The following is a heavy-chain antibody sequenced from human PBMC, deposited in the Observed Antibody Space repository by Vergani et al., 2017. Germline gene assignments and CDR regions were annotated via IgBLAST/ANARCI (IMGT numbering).Heavy chain of an antibody. J-gene: IGHJ3*02. CDR1: GFTFSSYS. CDR3: ARARAARPNAFDI. Sequence: EVQLLESGGGLVQPGGSLRLSCAASGFTFSSYSMNWVRQPTGKGLEWVSAIGTTGDTGDTYYPGSVKGRFTISRENAKNSLYLQMNSLRAGDTAVYYCARARAARPNAFDIWGQGTMVTVSS. CDR2: IGTTGDTGDT. V-gene: IGHV3-13*01. D-gene: IGHD6-6*01.